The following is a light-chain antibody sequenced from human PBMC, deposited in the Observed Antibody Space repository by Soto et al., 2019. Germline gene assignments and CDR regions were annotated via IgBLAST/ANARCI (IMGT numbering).Light chain of an antibody. CDR3: QQYKSYLYT. J-gene: IGKJ2*01. Sequence: IPMTQSPSTMTASVGDSYTSTCRESQGISSWLGCYQPNPGRAAMLRIDNPTSLGRGVQSRCRGRGYGTEFTLTISGLQPDDFATYYCQQYKSYLYTFGQGTKVDIK. CDR1: QGISSW. CDR2: NPT. V-gene: IGKV1-5*01.